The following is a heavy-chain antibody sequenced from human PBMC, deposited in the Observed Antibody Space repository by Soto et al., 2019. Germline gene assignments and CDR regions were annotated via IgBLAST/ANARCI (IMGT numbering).Heavy chain of an antibody. CDR2: VYWDDDI. Sequence: QITLKESGPTLVKPTQILTLTCTFSGFSLSTRGVGVGWIRQPPGKALEWLALVYWDDDIWYRPSLKSRLTITKATSISQLILTMANMDPVDTATFYFAHRPDGYKYYFNYLGQGTLVTVSS. CDR1: GFSLSTRGVG. CDR3: AHRPDGYKYYFNY. J-gene: IGHJ4*02. V-gene: IGHV2-5*02. D-gene: IGHD5-12*01.